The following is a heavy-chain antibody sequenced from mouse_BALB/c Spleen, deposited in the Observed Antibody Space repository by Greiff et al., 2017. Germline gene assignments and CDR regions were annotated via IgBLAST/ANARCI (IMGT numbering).Heavy chain of an antibody. CDR2: ISSCSSTI. D-gene: IGHD1-1*01. V-gene: IGHV5-17*02. CDR1: GFTFSSFG. J-gene: IGHJ4*01. CDR3: ARLTTTVDYAMDY. Sequence: EVHLVESGGGLVQPGGSRYLSCAATGFTFSSFGMHWVRQAPEKGLEWVAYISSCSSTIYYAHTVKGRITISRDNPKNTLFLQMNCLRSEDTAMYYCARLTTTVDYAMDYWGQGTSVTVSS.